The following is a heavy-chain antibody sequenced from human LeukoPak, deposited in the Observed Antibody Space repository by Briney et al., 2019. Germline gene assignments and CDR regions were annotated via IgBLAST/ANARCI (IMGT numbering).Heavy chain of an antibody. CDR1: GFTFSTYW. CDR3: ARGRYDNSGCLDY. V-gene: IGHV3-21*01. J-gene: IGHJ4*02. D-gene: IGHD3-22*01. Sequence: GGSLRLSCAASGFTFSTYWMTWVRQAPGKGLEWVSSISTSGNYIYYADSVKGRFTISRDNAQNSLYLQMNSLRAEDMAVYYCARGRYDNSGCLDYWGQGTLVTVSS. CDR2: ISTSGNYI.